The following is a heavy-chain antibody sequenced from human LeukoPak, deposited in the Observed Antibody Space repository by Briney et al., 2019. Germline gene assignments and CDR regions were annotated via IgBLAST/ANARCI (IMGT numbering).Heavy chain of an antibody. CDR2: ISYDGSNK. Sequence: GGSLRLSCVASGFTFSSYAMHWVRQAPGKGLEWVAVISYDGSNKYYADSEKGRFTISRDNSKNTQWLQMNSLRAEDTAVYYCARDHCTNGVCYTTPTGYFDLWGRGALVTVSS. CDR3: ARDHCTNGVCYTTPTGYFDL. D-gene: IGHD2-8*01. J-gene: IGHJ2*01. CDR1: GFTFSSYA. V-gene: IGHV3-30-3*01.